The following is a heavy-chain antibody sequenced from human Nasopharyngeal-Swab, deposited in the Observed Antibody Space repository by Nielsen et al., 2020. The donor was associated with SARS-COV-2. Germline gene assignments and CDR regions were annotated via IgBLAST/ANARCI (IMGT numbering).Heavy chain of an antibody. Sequence: GESLKISCAASGFTFSIYSMNWVRQAPGKGLEWVANINQDGSEKYYLDSVEGRFTISRDNPKNSLYLQMNSLRAEDTAVFYCVRLSIATAGVDYWGQGTLVTVSS. CDR1: GFTFSIYS. J-gene: IGHJ4*02. D-gene: IGHD6-13*01. CDR2: INQDGSEK. CDR3: VRLSIATAGVDY. V-gene: IGHV3-7*01.